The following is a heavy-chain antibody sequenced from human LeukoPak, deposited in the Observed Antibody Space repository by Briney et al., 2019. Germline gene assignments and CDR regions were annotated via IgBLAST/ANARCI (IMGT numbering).Heavy chain of an antibody. Sequence: SETLSLTCTVSGGSISSYYWSWIRQPPGKGLEWIGYIHYSGSTNYNPSLKSRVTISVDTSKNQFSLKLSSVTAADTAVYYCAREYNGGAPNWFDPWGQRTLVTVSS. CDR2: IHYSGST. J-gene: IGHJ5*02. D-gene: IGHD3-16*01. V-gene: IGHV4-59*01. CDR3: AREYNGGAPNWFDP. CDR1: GGSISSYY.